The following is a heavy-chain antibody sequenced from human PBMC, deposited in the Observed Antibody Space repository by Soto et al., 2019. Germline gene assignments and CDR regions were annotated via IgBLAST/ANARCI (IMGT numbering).Heavy chain of an antibody. J-gene: IGHJ4*02. V-gene: IGHV3-23*01. D-gene: IGHD4-17*01. Sequence: GGPLRLSCAASGFTFSSYAMSWVRQAPGKVLEWVSAISGSGGSTYYADSVKGRFTISRDNSKNTLYLQMNSLRAEDTAVYYCAKVDYGGYSLALDYWGQGTLVNVSS. CDR2: ISGSGGST. CDR1: GFTFSSYA. CDR3: AKVDYGGYSLALDY.